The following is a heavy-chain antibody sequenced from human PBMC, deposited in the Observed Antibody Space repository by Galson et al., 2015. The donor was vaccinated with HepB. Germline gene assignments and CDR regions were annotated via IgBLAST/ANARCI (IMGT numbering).Heavy chain of an antibody. CDR1: GDSVSSNSAA. CDR2: AYYTSTWCN. V-gene: IGHV6-1*01. D-gene: IGHD2-15*01. CDR3: ARGGSWASGWYFDL. Sequence: CAISGDSVSSNSAAWNWIRQSPSRGLEWLGRAYYTSTWCNEYAVSVKSRITVNPDTSKNQFSLQLNSVTPEDTAVYYCARGGSWASGWYFDLWGRGTLVTVSS. J-gene: IGHJ2*01.